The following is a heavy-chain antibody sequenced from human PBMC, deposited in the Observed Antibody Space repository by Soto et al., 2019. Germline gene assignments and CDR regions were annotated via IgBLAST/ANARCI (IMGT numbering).Heavy chain of an antibody. D-gene: IGHD3-22*01. J-gene: IGHJ1*01. CDR1: GFTFSSYS. V-gene: IGHV3-21*01. CDR3: ARLVSQHYDSSGPFQH. Sequence: EVQLVESGGGLVKPGGSLRLSCAASGFTFSSYSMNWVRQAPGKGLEWVSSISSSSSYIYYADSVKGRFTISRDNAKNSLYLQMNSLRAEDTAVYYCARLVSQHYDSSGPFQHWGQGTLVTVSS. CDR2: ISSSSSYI.